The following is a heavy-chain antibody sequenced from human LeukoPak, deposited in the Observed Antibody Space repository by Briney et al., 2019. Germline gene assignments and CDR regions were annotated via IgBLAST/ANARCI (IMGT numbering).Heavy chain of an antibody. CDR2: IYYSGST. CDR1: GGSISSSSYY. CDR3: ARQVAGSVD. J-gene: IGHJ4*02. V-gene: IGHV4-39*01. Sequence: SETLSLTCTVSGGSISSSSYYWGWIRQPPGKGLEWIGSIYYSGSTYYNPSLKSRVTISVDTSKNQFSLKLCSVTAADTAVYYCARQVAGSVDWGQGTLVTVSS.